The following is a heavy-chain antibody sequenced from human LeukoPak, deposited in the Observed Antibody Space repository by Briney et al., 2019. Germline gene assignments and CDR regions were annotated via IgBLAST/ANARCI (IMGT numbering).Heavy chain of an antibody. V-gene: IGHV4-39*07. Sequence: SETLSLTCTVSGGSISSSSYYWGWLRQPPGKGLEWIGSIYYSGSTYYNPSLKSRVTISVDTSKNQFSLKLSSVTAADTAVYYCARDGYSGNNFDYWGQGTLVTVSS. CDR1: GGSISSSSYY. CDR2: IYYSGST. D-gene: IGHD1-26*01. CDR3: ARDGYSGNNFDY. J-gene: IGHJ4*02.